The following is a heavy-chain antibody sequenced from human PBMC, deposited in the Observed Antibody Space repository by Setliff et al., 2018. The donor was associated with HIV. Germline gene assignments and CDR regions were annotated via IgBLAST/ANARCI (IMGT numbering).Heavy chain of an antibody. CDR1: GFSFRTYA. Sequence: GGSLRLSCAASGFSFRTYAMSWVRQAPGKGLEWVSAISATAGDTYYADSVKGRFTISRDNSKNTLYLQMNSLRAEDTAVYYCARYALAVPGYHNAFDIWGQGTMVTVSS. CDR2: ISATAGDT. CDR3: ARYALAVPGYHNAFDI. J-gene: IGHJ3*02. V-gene: IGHV3-23*01. D-gene: IGHD6-19*01.